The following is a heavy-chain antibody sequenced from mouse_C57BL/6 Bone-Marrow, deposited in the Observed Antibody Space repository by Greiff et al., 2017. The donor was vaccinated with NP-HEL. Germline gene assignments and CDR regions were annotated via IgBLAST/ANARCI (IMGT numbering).Heavy chain of an antibody. Sequence: EVKLMESGGDLVKPGGSLKLSCAASGFTFSSYGMSWVRQTPDKRLEWVATISSGGSYTYYPDSVKGRFTISRDNAKNTLYLQMSSLKSEDTAMYYCARHDLLLRYLAYWGQGTLVTVSA. CDR3: ARHDLLLRYLAY. V-gene: IGHV5-6*01. J-gene: IGHJ3*01. CDR1: GFTFSSYG. CDR2: ISSGGSYT. D-gene: IGHD1-1*01.